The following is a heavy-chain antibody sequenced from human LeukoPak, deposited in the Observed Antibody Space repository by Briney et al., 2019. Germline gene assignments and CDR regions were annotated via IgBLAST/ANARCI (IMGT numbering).Heavy chain of an antibody. CDR1: GFTFSSYA. D-gene: IGHD4-17*01. CDR3: ARDRDYAFDY. Sequence: GGSLRLSCAASGFTFSSYAMHWVRQAPGKGLEWISYIDSDTYGNAIYYPHTVKGRFTISRDNAKNSLYLQMDSLRDEDTAVYYCARDRDYAFDYWGQGTLVTVSS. J-gene: IGHJ4*02. CDR2: IDSDTYGNAI. V-gene: IGHV3-48*02.